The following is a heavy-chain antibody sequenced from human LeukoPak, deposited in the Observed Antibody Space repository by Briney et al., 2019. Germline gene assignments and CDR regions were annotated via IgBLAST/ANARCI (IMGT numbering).Heavy chain of an antibody. J-gene: IGHJ6*03. CDR1: GFTFSIYW. CDR3: ARGSTGYYYYVDV. V-gene: IGHV3-7*01. D-gene: IGHD2-8*02. CDR2: IKQDGSEK. Sequence: PGGSLRLSCAASGFTFSIYWMSWVRQAPGKGLEWVASIKQDGSEKYYVDPVKGRFTISRDNAKNSLYLQMNSLRAEDTAVYYCARGSTGYYYYVDVWGKGTTVIISS.